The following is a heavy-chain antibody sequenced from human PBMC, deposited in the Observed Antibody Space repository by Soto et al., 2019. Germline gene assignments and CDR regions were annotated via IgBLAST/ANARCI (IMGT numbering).Heavy chain of an antibody. CDR1: GDTFTEYY. J-gene: IGHJ4*02. Sequence: QVQLMQSGAEVKKPGASVKVSCKASGDTFTEYYIHWVRQAPGQGLEWMGTVNPSGGHTTYAQHFLGRVTMTRDTSTCTLYMELTSLTSEDTAVYYCARGGHVVVVTAALDYWCPGTLVTVSS. CDR2: VNPSGGHT. V-gene: IGHV1-46*01. D-gene: IGHD2-21*02. CDR3: ARGGHVVVVTAALDY.